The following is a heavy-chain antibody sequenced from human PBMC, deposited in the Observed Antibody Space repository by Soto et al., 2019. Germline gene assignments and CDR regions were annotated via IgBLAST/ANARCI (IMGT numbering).Heavy chain of an antibody. CDR3: TRDRAEAGTYSYCTDV. V-gene: IGHV6-1*01. Sequence: SQTLSLTCDISGDSVSRDTGAWNRIRQSPSRVLEWLGRTYYRSKWFNDYALSVKSRMTINPDTSKNPFSLQLNSVTPEDTAVYYCTRDRAEAGTYSYCTDVWGQGPTVTVFS. CDR1: GDSVSRDTGA. CDR2: TYYRSKWFN. J-gene: IGHJ6*02. D-gene: IGHD6-19*01.